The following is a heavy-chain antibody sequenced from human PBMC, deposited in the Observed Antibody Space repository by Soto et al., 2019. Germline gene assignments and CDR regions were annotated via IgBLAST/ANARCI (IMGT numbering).Heavy chain of an antibody. CDR3: ALNANSAVAGTFSFDY. J-gene: IGHJ4*02. V-gene: IGHV2-5*02. Sequence: QITLKESGPTLVKPTQTLTLTCTFSGFSLTTPGVSVGWIRQPPGKALEWLGLLYWDDDKRASPALTTRLTFAKDAANSHCGLTLPNVDPVDTATYDCALNANSAVAGTFSFDYWGQGTLVTVSS. CDR2: LYWDDDK. D-gene: IGHD6-19*01. CDR1: GFSLTTPGVS.